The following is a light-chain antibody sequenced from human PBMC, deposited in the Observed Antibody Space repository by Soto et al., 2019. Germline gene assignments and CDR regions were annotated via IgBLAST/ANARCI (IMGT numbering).Light chain of an antibody. J-gene: IGKJ2*01. CDR2: GAS. CDR1: QSVSSSY. CDR3: HQYGSSSVPYT. Sequence: EIVLTQSPGTLSLSPGERATLSCRASQSVSSSYLAWYQQKPGQAPRLLIYGASSRATGIPDRFSGSGSGTDLTLTISRLEPEDFAVYYCHQYGSSSVPYTFGQGTKLEIK. V-gene: IGKV3-20*01.